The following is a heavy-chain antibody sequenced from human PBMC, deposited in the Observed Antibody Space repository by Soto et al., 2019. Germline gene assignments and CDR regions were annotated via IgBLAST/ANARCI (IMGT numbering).Heavy chain of an antibody. V-gene: IGHV3-66*01. CDR3: ARDDVHCSGGICYGVPMDV. Sequence: GGSLRLSCAPSGFTVSSKNIRCDRQALGKRREWVAVIQRGGSIYYADSVKGRFAISRDSSKNTLYLQMNSLRAEDTAVYYCARDDVHCSGGICYGVPMDVWGKGTTVTVSS. CDR1: GFTVSSKN. J-gene: IGHJ6*03. D-gene: IGHD2-15*01. CDR2: IQRGGSI.